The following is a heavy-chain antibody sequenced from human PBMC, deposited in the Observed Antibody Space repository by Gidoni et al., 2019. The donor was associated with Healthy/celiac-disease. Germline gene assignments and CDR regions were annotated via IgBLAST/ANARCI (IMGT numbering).Heavy chain of an antibody. CDR1: GFTFGDYA. CDR3: TRDSSSWYAVSY. Sequence: EVQLVESGGGLVQPGRSLRLSCTASGFTFGDYAMSWFRQAPGKGLEWVGFIRSKAYGGTTEYAASVKGRFTISRDDSKSIAYLQVNSLKTEDTAMYYCTRDSSSWYAVSYWGQGTLVTVSS. D-gene: IGHD6-13*01. V-gene: IGHV3-49*03. J-gene: IGHJ4*02. CDR2: IRSKAYGGTT.